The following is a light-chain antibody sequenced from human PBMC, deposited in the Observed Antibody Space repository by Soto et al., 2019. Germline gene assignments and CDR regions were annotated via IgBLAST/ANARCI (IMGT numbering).Light chain of an antibody. J-gene: IGLJ3*02. Sequence: QSALTQPASVSGSPGQSITISCTGTSSDVGGYNSVSWYQQHPDKAPQLMIYDVSYRPSGVSDRFSGSKSGNTASLTISGLQAEDEADYYCSSYISSGTRVFGGGTKLTVL. CDR2: DVS. V-gene: IGLV2-14*03. CDR3: SSYISSGTRV. CDR1: SSDVGGYNS.